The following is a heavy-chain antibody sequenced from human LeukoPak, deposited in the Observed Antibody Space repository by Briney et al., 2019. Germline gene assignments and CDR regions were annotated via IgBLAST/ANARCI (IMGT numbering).Heavy chain of an antibody. CDR2: INHSGST. CDR1: GGSFSGYY. J-gene: IGHJ6*02. V-gene: IGHV4-34*01. CDR3: ARGPYCSGGSCYHFYYYGMDV. D-gene: IGHD2-15*01. Sequence: SETLSLTCAVYGGSFSGYYWSWISQPPGKGLEWIGEINHSGSTNYNPSLKSRVTISVDTSKNQFSLKLSSVTAADTAVYYCARGPYCSGGSCYHFYYYGMDVWGQGTTVTVSS.